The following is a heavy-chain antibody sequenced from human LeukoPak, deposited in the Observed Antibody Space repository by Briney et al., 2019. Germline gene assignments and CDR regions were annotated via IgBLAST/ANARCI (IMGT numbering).Heavy chain of an antibody. Sequence: ASVKVSCKASGYTFTSYGISWVRQAPGQGLEWMGWISAYNGNTNYAQKLQGRVTMTTDTSTSTAYMELRSLRSDDTAVYYCARERRNWNHPLYYFDYWGQGTLVTVSS. CDR1: GYTFTSYG. V-gene: IGHV1-18*01. J-gene: IGHJ4*02. CDR3: ARERRNWNHPLYYFDY. D-gene: IGHD1-1*01. CDR2: ISAYNGNT.